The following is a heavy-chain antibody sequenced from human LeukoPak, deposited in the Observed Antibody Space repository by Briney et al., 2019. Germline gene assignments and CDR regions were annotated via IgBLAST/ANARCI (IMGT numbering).Heavy chain of an antibody. CDR2: INAGNGNT. D-gene: IGHD3-10*01. Sequence: ASVKVSCKASGYTFTSYAMHWVRQAPGQRLEWMGWINAGNGNTKYSQKFQGRVTITRDTSASTAYMELSSLRSEDTAVYYCARDRRYYYGSGRPLAPDNYYYYYGMDVWGQGTTVTVSS. CDR1: GYTFTSYA. CDR3: ARDRRYYYGSGRPLAPDNYYYYYGMDV. J-gene: IGHJ6*02. V-gene: IGHV1-3*01.